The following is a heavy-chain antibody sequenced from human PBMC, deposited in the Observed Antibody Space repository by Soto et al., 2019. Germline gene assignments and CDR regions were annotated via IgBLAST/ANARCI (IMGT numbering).Heavy chain of an antibody. CDR3: ARDGVPGHDAFDI. V-gene: IGHV4-59*01. CDR2: IYYSGST. D-gene: IGHD3-3*01. CDR1: GGYSGGYC. J-gene: IGHJ3*02. Sequence: ASETLSLTCTVAGGYSGGYCWSWVRQPPGKGLEWIGYIYYSGSTNYNPSLKSRVTISVDTSKNQFSLKLSSLRSEDTAAYYCARDGVPGHDAFDIWGQGTMVTVSS.